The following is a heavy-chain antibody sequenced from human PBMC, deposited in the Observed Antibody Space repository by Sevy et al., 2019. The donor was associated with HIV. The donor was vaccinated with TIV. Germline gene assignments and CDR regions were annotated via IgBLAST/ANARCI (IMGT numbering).Heavy chain of an antibody. CDR3: ANGPRWWLSDPRCLDS. Sequence: GGSLRLSCAASGFTFSLYAMNWVRQAPGKGLEWVSAISATGGSTHYADSVKGRFTASRDNSKNTVSLQMNSLRAEDTAIYYCANGPRWWLSDPRCLDSWGQGTLVTVSS. D-gene: IGHD2-21*01. CDR2: ISATGGST. V-gene: IGHV3-23*01. CDR1: GFTFSLYA. J-gene: IGHJ4*02.